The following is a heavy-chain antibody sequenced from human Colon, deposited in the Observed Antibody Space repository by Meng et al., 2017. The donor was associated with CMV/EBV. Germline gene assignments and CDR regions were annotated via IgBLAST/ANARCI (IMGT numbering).Heavy chain of an antibody. Sequence: ASVKVSCKASGYAFIDYYIHWVRQAPGQSLEWMGWMNSDAGNTVYAPQFRGRVTMTRDTPINTAYMELRSLKSDDTAVYYCARGSQSQRLLDYWGQGTLVTVSS. J-gene: IGHJ4*02. D-gene: IGHD6-25*01. CDR1: GYAFIDYY. CDR2: MNSDAGNT. CDR3: ARGSQSQRLLDY. V-gene: IGHV1-2*02.